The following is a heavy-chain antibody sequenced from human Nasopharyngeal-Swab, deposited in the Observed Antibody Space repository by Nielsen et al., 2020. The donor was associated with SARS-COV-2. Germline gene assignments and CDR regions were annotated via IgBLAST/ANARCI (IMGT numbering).Heavy chain of an antibody. J-gene: IGHJ5*02. D-gene: IGHD3-16*01. CDR3: ARDCMITFGGVPNWFDP. Sequence: GVLKISCAASGFTFSSYWMHWVRQAPGKGLVWVSRINSDGSSTSYADSVKGRFTISRDNAKNTLYLQMNSLRAEDTAVYYCARDCMITFGGVPNWFDPWGQGTLVTVSS. V-gene: IGHV3-74*01. CDR1: GFTFSSYW. CDR2: INSDGSST.